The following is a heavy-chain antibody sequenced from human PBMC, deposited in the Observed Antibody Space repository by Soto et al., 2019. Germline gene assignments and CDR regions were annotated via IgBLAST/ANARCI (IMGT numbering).Heavy chain of an antibody. D-gene: IGHD3-22*01. CDR1: GFTFSSYS. CDR3: ARPFYYDSSGSHFDY. V-gene: IGHV3-21*01. J-gene: IGHJ4*02. Sequence: GGSLRLSCAASGFTFSSYSMNWVRQAPGKGLEWVSSISSSSSYIYYADSVKGRFAISRDNAKNSLYLQMNSLRAEDTAVYYCARPFYYDSSGSHFDYWGQGTLVTVSS. CDR2: ISSSSSYI.